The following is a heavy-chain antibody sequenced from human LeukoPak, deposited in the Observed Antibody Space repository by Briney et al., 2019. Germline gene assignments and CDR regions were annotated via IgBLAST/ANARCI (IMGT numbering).Heavy chain of an antibody. V-gene: IGHV4-34*01. CDR2: INHSGST. CDR3: AEADDAFDI. Sequence: TSETLSLTCAVYGGSFIGYYWSWIRQPPGKGLEWIGEINHSGSTNYNPSLKSRVTISVDTSKNQFSLKLSSVTAADTAVYYCAEADDAFDIWGQGTMVTVSS. J-gene: IGHJ3*02. CDR1: GGSFIGYY. D-gene: IGHD6-13*01.